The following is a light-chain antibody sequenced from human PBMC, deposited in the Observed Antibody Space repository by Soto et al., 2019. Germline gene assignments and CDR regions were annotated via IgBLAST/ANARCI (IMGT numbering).Light chain of an antibody. CDR2: KAS. CDR3: QQSYSTR. CDR1: QSISSW. Sequence: DIQMTQSPSTLSASVGDRVTITCRASQSISSWLAWYQQKPGKAPNLLIYKASHLENGVPSRFSGSGSGTEFTLTISSLQPEDFATYYCQQSYSTRFGQGTRLEIK. V-gene: IGKV1-5*03. J-gene: IGKJ5*01.